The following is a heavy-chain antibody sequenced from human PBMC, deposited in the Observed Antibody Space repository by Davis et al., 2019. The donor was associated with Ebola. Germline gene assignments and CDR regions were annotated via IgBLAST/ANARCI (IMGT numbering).Heavy chain of an antibody. CDR2: IRQDGSEK. J-gene: IGHJ5*02. CDR1: GFRFSSHW. CDR3: AREAVWRFDP. V-gene: IGHV3-7*03. Sequence: PGGPLRPSCAAPGFRFSSHWMSWVRQAPGKGLEWVANIRQDGSEKHYVDSVKGRFTISRDNAKNSLYLQMTSLRAEDTAVYYCAREAVWRFDPWGQGTLVTVSS. D-gene: IGHD3-16*01.